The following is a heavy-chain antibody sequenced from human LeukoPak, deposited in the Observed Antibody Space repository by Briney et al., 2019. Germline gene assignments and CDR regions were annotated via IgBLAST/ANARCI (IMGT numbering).Heavy chain of an antibody. CDR1: GYTFTSYY. J-gene: IGHJ3*02. CDR3: ARDDITMIVVVKSDAFDI. D-gene: IGHD3-22*01. CDR2: INPSGGST. V-gene: IGHV1-46*01. Sequence: ASVKVSCKASGYTFTSYYMHWVRQAPGQGLEWMGIINPSGGSTSYAQKLQGRVTMTTDTSTSTAYMELRSLRSDDTAVYYCARDDITMIVVVKSDAFDIWGQGTMVTVSS.